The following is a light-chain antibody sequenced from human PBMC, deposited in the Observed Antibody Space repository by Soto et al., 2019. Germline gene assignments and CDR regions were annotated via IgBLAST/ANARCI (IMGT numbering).Light chain of an antibody. CDR2: EVS. Sequence: QSVLTQPASVSGSPGQSITISCTGTSSDVGSYNLVSWYQQHPGKAPKLMIYEVSKRPSGVSNRFSGFKSGNTASLTISGLQAEDEADYYCCSYAGSSPYVVFGGGTKLTVL. CDR3: CSYAGSSPYVV. CDR1: SSDVGSYNL. J-gene: IGLJ2*01. V-gene: IGLV2-23*02.